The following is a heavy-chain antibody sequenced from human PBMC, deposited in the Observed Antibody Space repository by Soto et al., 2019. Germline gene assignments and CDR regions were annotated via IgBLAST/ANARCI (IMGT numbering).Heavy chain of an antibody. J-gene: IGHJ4*02. CDR2: ISAYNGNT. CDR1: GYTFTSYG. CDR3: ASDRGSYALDS. D-gene: IGHD1-26*01. Sequence: QVQLVQSGAEVKKPGASVKVSCKASGYTFTSYGIIWVRQAPGQGLEWMGWISAYNGNTNNAQKVQGRATMTTDTPTSTGYMELRNLGSDDTAVYYCASDRGSYALDSWGQGALVTVSS. V-gene: IGHV1-18*01.